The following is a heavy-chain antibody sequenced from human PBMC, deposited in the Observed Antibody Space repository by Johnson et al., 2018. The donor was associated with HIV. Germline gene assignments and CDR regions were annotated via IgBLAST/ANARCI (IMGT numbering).Heavy chain of an antibody. D-gene: IGHD1-26*01. CDR2: ISWNSDSI. J-gene: IGHJ3*02. Sequence: VQLVESGGGLVQPGRSLRLSCAASGFMFNNYAMHWVRQVSGKGLEWVSGISWNSDSIGYADSVKGRFTISRDNAKNSLYLQMNSLRLEDTALYYCAKDLTWEMQDAFDIWGQGTMVTVSS. V-gene: IGHV3-9*01. CDR1: GFMFNNYA. CDR3: AKDLTWEMQDAFDI.